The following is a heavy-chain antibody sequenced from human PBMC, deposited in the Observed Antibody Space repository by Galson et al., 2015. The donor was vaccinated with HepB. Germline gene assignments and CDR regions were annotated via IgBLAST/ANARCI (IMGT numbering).Heavy chain of an antibody. Sequence: SLRLSCAASGFTFGSYSMNWVRQAPGKGLEWVSSISSSSSYIYYADSVKGRFTISRDNAKNSLYLQMNGLRAEDTAVYYCARDDSLMTTVVTAGYWGQGTLVTVSS. CDR2: ISSSSSYI. J-gene: IGHJ4*02. D-gene: IGHD4-23*01. V-gene: IGHV3-21*01. CDR1: GFTFGSYS. CDR3: ARDDSLMTTVVTAGY.